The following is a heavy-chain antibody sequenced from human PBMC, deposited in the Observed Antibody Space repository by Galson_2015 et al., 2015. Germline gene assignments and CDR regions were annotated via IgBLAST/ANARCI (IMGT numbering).Heavy chain of an antibody. D-gene: IGHD1-1*01. CDR3: AVQGWSERTFDY. Sequence: SETLSLTCTVSGGSISSSSYYWGWIRQPPGKGLEWIGSIYYSGSTYYNPSLKSRVTISVDTSKNQFSLKLSSVTAADTAVYYCAVQGWSERTFDYWGQGTLVTVSS. CDR2: IYYSGST. V-gene: IGHV4-39*01. J-gene: IGHJ4*02. CDR1: GGSISSSSYY.